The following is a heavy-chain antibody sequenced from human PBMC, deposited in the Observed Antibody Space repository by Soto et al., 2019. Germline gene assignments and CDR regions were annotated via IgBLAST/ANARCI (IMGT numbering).Heavy chain of an antibody. D-gene: IGHD6-6*01. CDR3: AALMYSSSSKGVDY. J-gene: IGHJ4*02. Sequence: GGSLRLSCAASGFTFSSYGMHWVRQAPGKGLEWVAVISYDGSNKYYADSVKGRFTISRDNSKNTLYLQMNSLRAGDTAVYYCAALMYSSSSKGVDYWGQGTLVTVSS. V-gene: IGHV3-30*03. CDR1: GFTFSSYG. CDR2: ISYDGSNK.